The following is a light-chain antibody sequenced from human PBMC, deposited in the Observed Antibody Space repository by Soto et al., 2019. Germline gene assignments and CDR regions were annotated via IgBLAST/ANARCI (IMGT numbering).Light chain of an antibody. Sequence: DIVMTQSPATLSVSPGERVTLSCRASQSVDGNLAWHQQKPGQAPRLLIYDASNRATGIPARFSGSGSGTDFTLTISSLEPEDFAVYYCQQRSNWPPFTFGPGTKVDIK. CDR2: DAS. CDR1: QSVDGN. V-gene: IGKV3-11*01. CDR3: QQRSNWPPFT. J-gene: IGKJ3*01.